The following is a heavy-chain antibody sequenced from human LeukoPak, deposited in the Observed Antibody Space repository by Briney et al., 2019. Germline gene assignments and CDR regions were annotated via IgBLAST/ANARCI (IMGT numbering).Heavy chain of an antibody. CDR1: GGSFSGYY. CDR3: ARVSSDAFDI. V-gene: IGHV4-34*01. J-gene: IGHJ3*02. CDR2: INHSGST. D-gene: IGHD6-6*01. Sequence: TSETLSLTCAVYGGSFSGYYWSWIRQLPGKGLEWIGEINHSGSTNYNPSLKSRVTISVDTSKNQFSLKLSSVTAADTAVYYCARVSSDAFDIWGQGTLVIISS.